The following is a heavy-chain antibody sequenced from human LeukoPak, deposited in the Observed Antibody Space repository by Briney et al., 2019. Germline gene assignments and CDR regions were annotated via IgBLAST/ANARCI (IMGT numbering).Heavy chain of an antibody. J-gene: IGHJ4*02. CDR1: GFTFSSYA. Sequence: GGSLRLSCAASGFTFSSYAMSWVRQAPGKGLEWVSAISGSGGSTYYADSVKGRFTISRDNSKHTLYLQMNSLRAEDTAVYYCAKVGPHIDYGDYVYDYWGQGTLVTVSS. CDR3: AKVGPHIDYGDYVYDY. D-gene: IGHD4-17*01. CDR2: ISGSGGST. V-gene: IGHV3-23*01.